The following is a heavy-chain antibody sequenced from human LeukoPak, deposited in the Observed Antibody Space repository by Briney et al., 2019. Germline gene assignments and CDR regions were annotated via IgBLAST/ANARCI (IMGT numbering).Heavy chain of an antibody. CDR3: ARVTGSGSYFHYYGMDV. Sequence: SETLSLTCTVSGGSISSGDYYWSWIRQPPGKGLEWIGYIYYSGSTYYNPSLKSRVTISVDTSKNQFSLKLSSVTAADTAVYYCARVTGSGSYFHYYGMDVWGQGTTVTVSS. V-gene: IGHV4-30-4*01. D-gene: IGHD3-10*01. CDR1: GGSISSGDYY. J-gene: IGHJ6*02. CDR2: IYYSGST.